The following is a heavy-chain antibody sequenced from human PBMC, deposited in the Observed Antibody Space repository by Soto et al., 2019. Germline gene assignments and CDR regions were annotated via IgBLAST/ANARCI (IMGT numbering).Heavy chain of an antibody. CDR1: GGTISSDA. V-gene: IGHV1-69*01. CDR2: IIPVIGAP. D-gene: IGHD3-9*01. Sequence: QVHLVQSGAEMKRAGSSVRFSCKGLGGTISSDAISWVRQAPGRGLEWMGGIIPVIGAPNYGQRFQGRITITADESTNTAYMELSSLRPEDTAIYYCARVQRYDSLTGSAPAYGMDVWGQGTTVTVSS. J-gene: IGHJ6*02. CDR3: ARVQRYDSLTGSAPAYGMDV.